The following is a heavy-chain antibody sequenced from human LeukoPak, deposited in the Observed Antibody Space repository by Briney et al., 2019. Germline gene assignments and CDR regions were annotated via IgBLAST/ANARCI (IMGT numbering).Heavy chain of an antibody. V-gene: IGHV4-34*01. CDR3: ARHSHDSSFEDAFDI. Sequence: PSETLSLTCAVYGGSFSGYYWSWIRQPPGKGLEWIGEINHSGSTNYNPSLKSRVTISVDTSKNQFSLKLSSVTAADTAVYYCARHSHDSSFEDAFDIWGQGTMVTVSS. J-gene: IGHJ3*02. CDR1: GGSFSGYY. CDR2: INHSGST. D-gene: IGHD3-22*01.